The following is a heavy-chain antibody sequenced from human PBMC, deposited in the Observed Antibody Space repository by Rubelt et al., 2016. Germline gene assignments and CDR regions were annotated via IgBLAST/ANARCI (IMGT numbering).Heavy chain of an antibody. J-gene: IGHJ4*02. CDR1: GYTFTSYG. CDR2: ISAYNGNT. CDR3: ARDPLPVRGVIMTPTH. V-gene: IGHV1-18*01. D-gene: IGHD3-10*01. Sequence: QVQLVQSGAEVKKPGASVKVSCKASGYTFTSYGISWVRQAPGQGLEWMGWISAYNGNTNYAQKLEGRGTMTTDTSTSTAYMELRSLRSDDTAVYYCARDPLPVRGVIMTPTHWGQGTLVTVSS.